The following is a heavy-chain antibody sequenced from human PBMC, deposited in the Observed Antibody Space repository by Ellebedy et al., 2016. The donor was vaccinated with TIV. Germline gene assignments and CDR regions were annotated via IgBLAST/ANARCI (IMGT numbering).Heavy chain of an antibody. V-gene: IGHV4-59*01. Sequence: MPSETLSLTCTVSGGSISRDSWSWIRQLPGHGLEWLGYVFHSGSTIYNLSPRSRVTISLDKSQKEVSLNLTSVTAAATAAYFCARSSISVFGVTDVFDIWGQGTSVTVSS. CDR2: VFHSGST. J-gene: IGHJ3*02. CDR3: ARSSISVFGVTDVFDI. CDR1: GGSISRDS. D-gene: IGHD3-3*01.